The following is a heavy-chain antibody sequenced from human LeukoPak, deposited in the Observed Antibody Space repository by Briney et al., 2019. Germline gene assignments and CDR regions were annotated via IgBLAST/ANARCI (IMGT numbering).Heavy chain of an antibody. CDR1: GFTFSSYG. V-gene: IGHV3-23*01. J-gene: IGHJ4*02. CDR3: AKSSDGSTSFDQ. D-gene: IGHD2-2*01. CDR2: ISDSGGTT. Sequence: SGGSLRLSCAASGFTFSSYGMHWVRQAPGKGLEWVSGISDSGGTTYYVDSVKGRFTISRDNSKNTLYLQINSLRAEDMALYYCAKSSDGSTSFDQWGQGTLVTVSS.